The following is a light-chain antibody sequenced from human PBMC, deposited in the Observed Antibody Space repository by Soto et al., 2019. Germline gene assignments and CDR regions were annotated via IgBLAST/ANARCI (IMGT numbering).Light chain of an antibody. CDR1: QGVGSN. Sequence: EVVMTQSPATLSVSRGDGAALSCRASQGVGSNLAWYQQKPGQAPRLLVYGASTRATGVPARFSGSGSGTEFTLTISSLGSEDCAVYYCQQYNKWPLTFGQGTKVEIK. CDR3: QQYNKWPLT. V-gene: IGKV3-15*01. CDR2: GAS. J-gene: IGKJ1*01.